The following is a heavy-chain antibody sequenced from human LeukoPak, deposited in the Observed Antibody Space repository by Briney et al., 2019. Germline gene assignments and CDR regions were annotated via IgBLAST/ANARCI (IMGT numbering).Heavy chain of an antibody. CDR1: GGSISSNSYY. V-gene: IGHV4-39*07. CDR2: IYYSGST. D-gene: IGHD6-13*01. J-gene: IGHJ4*02. CDR3: ARGLAVAAARYYFDY. Sequence: SETLSLTCTVSGGSISSNSYYWGWIRQPPGKGLEWIGSIYYSGSTYYNPSLNIRVTISVDTSKNQFSLNLRSVTAADTAVYYCARGLAVAAARYYFDYWGQGTLVTVSS.